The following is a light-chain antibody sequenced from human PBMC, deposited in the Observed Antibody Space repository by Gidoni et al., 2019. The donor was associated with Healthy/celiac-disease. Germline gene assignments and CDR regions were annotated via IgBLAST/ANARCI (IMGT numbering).Light chain of an antibody. CDR2: EVS. CDR1: SSDVGGYNY. Sequence: QSALTQPASVSGSPGQPITISCTGTSSDVGGYNYVSWYQQHPGKAPKLMIYEVSNRPSGVPDRFSGSKSGNTASLTISGLQAEDEADYYCSSYTSSSTLDVFGTGTKVTVL. CDR3: SSYTSSSTLDV. J-gene: IGLJ1*01. V-gene: IGLV2-14*01.